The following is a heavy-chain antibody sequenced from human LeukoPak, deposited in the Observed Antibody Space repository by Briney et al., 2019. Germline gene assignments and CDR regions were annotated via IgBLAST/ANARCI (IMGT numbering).Heavy chain of an antibody. Sequence: ASVKVSCKASGGTFSSYAISWVRQAPGQGLEWMGRIIPILGIANYAQKFQGRVTITADKSTSTAYMELSSLRSEDTAVYYCARPSTTIVNYFDYWGQGTLVTVSS. CDR1: GGTFSSYA. CDR2: IIPILGIA. D-gene: IGHD3-16*02. J-gene: IGHJ4*02. CDR3: ARPSTTIVNYFDY. V-gene: IGHV1-69*04.